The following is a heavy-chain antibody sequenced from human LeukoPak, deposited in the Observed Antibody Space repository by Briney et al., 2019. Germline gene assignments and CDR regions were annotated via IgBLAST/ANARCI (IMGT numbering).Heavy chain of an antibody. Sequence: AGGSLRLSCAASGFPFSRHWMSWVRQAPGKGLEWVANINQDGGEKHYVDSVKGRFTISRDNSKNTLYLQMNSLRAEDTAVYYCAKSRGIVPAASFDYWGQGTLVTVSS. D-gene: IGHD2-2*01. CDR2: INQDGGEK. CDR3: AKSRGIVPAASFDY. CDR1: GFPFSRHW. V-gene: IGHV3-7*03. J-gene: IGHJ4*02.